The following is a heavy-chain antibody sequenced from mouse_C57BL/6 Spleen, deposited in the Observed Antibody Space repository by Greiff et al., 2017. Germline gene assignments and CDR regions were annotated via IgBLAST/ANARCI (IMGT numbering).Heavy chain of an antibody. CDR2: INPYNGGT. D-gene: IGHD1-1*01. CDR1: GYTFTDYY. V-gene: IGHV1-19*01. CDR3: ARNYGSSYWYFDV. J-gene: IGHJ1*03. Sequence: VQLQQSGPVLVKPGASVKMSCKASGYTFTDYYMNWVKQSHGKSLEWIGLINPYNGGTSYNQKFKGKATLTVDKSSSTAYMELNSLTSEDSAVYYCARNYGSSYWYFDVWGTGTTVTVSS.